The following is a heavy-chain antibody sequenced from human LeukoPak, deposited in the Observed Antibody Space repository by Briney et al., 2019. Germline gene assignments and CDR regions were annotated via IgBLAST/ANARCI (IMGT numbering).Heavy chain of an antibody. CDR3: ARRLSTRSYYLDD. D-gene: IGHD2/OR15-2a*01. V-gene: IGHV4-39*01. Sequence: PSETLSLPCTVSVGSNKRSSYYWGWIRQPPGQGLEWIGTIYYSGSTYYNPSLKSRVTISVDTSKNQFSLKLSSVTAADTAVYYCARRLSTRSYYLDDWGQGTLVTVSS. CDR2: IYYSGST. CDR1: VGSNKRSSYY. J-gene: IGHJ4*02.